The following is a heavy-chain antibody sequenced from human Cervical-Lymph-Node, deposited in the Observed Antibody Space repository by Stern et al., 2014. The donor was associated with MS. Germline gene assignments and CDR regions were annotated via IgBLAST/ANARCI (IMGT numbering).Heavy chain of an antibody. J-gene: IGHJ5*02. CDR3: ASERYTYYDDQRPPGGFGP. CDR2: VVLLNGDT. V-gene: IGHV1-58*01. Sequence: PLVESGPEVKKPGTSVKVSCKASGITFSHSAVQWLRQARGPRLEWIGWVVLLNGDTNYAQSFQERVTITRDMSTSTVYMELRSLRSEDTAIYYCASERYTYYDDQRPPGGFGPWGQGTLVTVSS. CDR1: GITFSHSA. D-gene: IGHD5-18*01.